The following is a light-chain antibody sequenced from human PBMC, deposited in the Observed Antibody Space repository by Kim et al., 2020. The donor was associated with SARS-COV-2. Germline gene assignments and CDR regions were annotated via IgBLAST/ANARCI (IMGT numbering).Light chain of an antibody. Sequence: QSALTQPASVSGSPGQSITISCTGTSSDVGGHNYVSWYQQLPGKAPKVMIYEVSKRPSGVSDRFSGSKSGNTASLTISGLQAEDEADYYCSSYVSNDTFVCGTGTKVTVL. CDR2: EVS. CDR1: SSDVGGHNY. CDR3: SSYVSNDTFV. J-gene: IGLJ1*01. V-gene: IGLV2-14*03.